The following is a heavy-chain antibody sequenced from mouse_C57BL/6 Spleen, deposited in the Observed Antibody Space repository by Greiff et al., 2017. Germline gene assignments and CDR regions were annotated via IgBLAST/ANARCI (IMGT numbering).Heavy chain of an antibody. V-gene: IGHV1-55*01. D-gene: IGHD2-5*01. CDR2: IYPGSGST. CDR3: ARRSNYEGYAMDY. CDR1: GYTFTSYW. Sequence: QVQLQQPGAELVKPGASVQMSCKASGYTFTSYWITWVKQRPGQGLEWIGDIYPGSGSTNYNEKFKSKATLTVDTSSSTAYMQLSSLTSEDSAVYYCARRSNYEGYAMDYWGQVTSVTVSS. J-gene: IGHJ4*01.